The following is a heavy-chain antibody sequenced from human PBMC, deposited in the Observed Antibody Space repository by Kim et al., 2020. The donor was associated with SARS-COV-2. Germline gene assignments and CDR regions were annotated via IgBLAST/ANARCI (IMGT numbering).Heavy chain of an antibody. CDR1: GYTFTGYY. D-gene: IGHD5-18*01. J-gene: IGHJ6*02. Sequence: ASVKVSCKASGYTFTGYYMHWVRQAPGQGLEWMGRINPNSGGTNYAQKFQGRVTMTRDTSISTAYMELSRLRSDDTAVYYCARDFRYSYGFLGTHYYYYGMDVWGQGTTVTVSS. V-gene: IGHV1-2*02. CDR3: ARDFRYSYGFLGTHYYYYGMDV. CDR2: INPNSGGT.